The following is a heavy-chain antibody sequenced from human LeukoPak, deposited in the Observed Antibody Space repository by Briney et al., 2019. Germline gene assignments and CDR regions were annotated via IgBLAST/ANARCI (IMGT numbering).Heavy chain of an antibody. D-gene: IGHD5-24*01. CDR3: ARHRDVASLSLDY. CDR2: IYHSGST. Sequence: PSETLSLTCTVSGGSISISTYYWGWVRQPPGKGLEWIGSIYHSGSTYYNPSLKSRVTISVDTSKNQFSLKLNSVTAADTAVYYCARHRDVASLSLDYWGQGTLVTVSS. V-gene: IGHV4-39*01. J-gene: IGHJ4*02. CDR1: GGSISISTYY.